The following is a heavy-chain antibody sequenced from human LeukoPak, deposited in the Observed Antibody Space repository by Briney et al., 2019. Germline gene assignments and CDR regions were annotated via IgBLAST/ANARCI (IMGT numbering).Heavy chain of an antibody. D-gene: IGHD2-15*01. Sequence: GGSLRLSCAASGFTFSNAWMSWVRQAPGKGLEWVGRIKSKTDGGTTDYAAPVKGRFTISRDDSKNTLYLQMNSLKTEDTAVYYCTTVRGVAQIRAFDIWGQGTMVTVSS. CDR2: IKSKTDGGTT. CDR3: TTVRGVAQIRAFDI. J-gene: IGHJ3*02. CDR1: GFTFSNAW. V-gene: IGHV3-15*01.